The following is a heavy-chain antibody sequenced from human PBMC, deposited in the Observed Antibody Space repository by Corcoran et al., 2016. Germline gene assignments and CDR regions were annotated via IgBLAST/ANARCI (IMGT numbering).Heavy chain of an antibody. Sequence: EVQLVESGGGLVQPGGSLRLSCAASGFTFSSYSMNWVRQAPGKGLEWVSYISGSSSTIYYADSVKGRFTISRDNAKNSLYLQRNSLRDEDTAVYDCAREPGYTYGYAWDIWGQGTMVTVSS. V-gene: IGHV3-48*02. CDR2: ISGSSSTI. CDR1: GFTFSSYS. J-gene: IGHJ3*02. CDR3: AREPGYTYGYAWDI. D-gene: IGHD5-18*01.